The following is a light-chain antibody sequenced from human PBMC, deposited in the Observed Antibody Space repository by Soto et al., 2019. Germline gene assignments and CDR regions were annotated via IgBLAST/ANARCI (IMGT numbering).Light chain of an antibody. CDR2: AAS. CDR1: QSISNY. V-gene: IGKV1-39*01. Sequence: DIQLTQSQSSLSASVGERITIXCRASQSISNYLNWYQQKPGKVPKLLIYAASSLQSGVPSRFSGSGSGTDFTLNISSLQPEDFATYYCQQSYATPRTFGQGTKVDNK. J-gene: IGKJ1*01. CDR3: QQSYATPRT.